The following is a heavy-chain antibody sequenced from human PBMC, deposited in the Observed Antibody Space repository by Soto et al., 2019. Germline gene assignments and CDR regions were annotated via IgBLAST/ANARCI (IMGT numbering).Heavy chain of an antibody. CDR3: ARDQIRYYYDSSGYYYGMDV. Sequence: SVKVSCKASAGTFSSYAISWVRQAPGQGLEWMGGIIPIFGTANYAQKFQGRVTITADESTSTAYMELSSLRSEDTAVYYCARDQIRYYYDSSGYYYGMDVWGQGATVTVSS. J-gene: IGHJ6*02. CDR1: AGTFSSYA. V-gene: IGHV1-69*13. CDR2: IIPIFGTA. D-gene: IGHD3-22*01.